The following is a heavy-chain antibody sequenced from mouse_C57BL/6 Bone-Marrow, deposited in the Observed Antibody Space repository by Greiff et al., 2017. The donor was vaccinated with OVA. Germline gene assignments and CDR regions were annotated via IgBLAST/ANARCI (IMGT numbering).Heavy chain of an antibody. CDR2: FHPYNDDT. Sequence: VQLQQSGAELVKPGASVKMSCKASGYTFTTYPIEWMKQNHGKSLEWIGNFHPYNDDTKYNDKFKGKATLTVEKSSSTVYLELSRLTSDDSAVYYCARGRTYYGSSYGYFDVWGTGTTVTVSS. J-gene: IGHJ1*03. V-gene: IGHV1-47*01. D-gene: IGHD1-1*01. CDR1: GYTFTTYP. CDR3: ARGRTYYGSSYGYFDV.